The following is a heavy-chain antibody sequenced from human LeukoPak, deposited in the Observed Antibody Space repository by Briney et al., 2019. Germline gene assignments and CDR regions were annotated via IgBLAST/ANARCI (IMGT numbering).Heavy chain of an antibody. CDR2: ISYDGSNK. CDR1: GFTFSSYG. CDR3: AELGITMIGGV. D-gene: IGHD3-10*02. J-gene: IGHJ6*04. Sequence: GGSLRLSCAASGFTFSSYGIHWVRQAPGKGLEWVAVISYDGSNKYYADSVKGRFTISRDNSKNSLYLQMNSLRAEDTAVYYCAELGITMIGGVWGKGTTVTISS. V-gene: IGHV3-30*18.